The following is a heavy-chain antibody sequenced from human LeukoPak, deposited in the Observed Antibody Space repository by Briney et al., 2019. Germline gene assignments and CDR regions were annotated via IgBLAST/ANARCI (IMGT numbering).Heavy chain of an antibody. D-gene: IGHD3-10*01. CDR1: GFPFNAYW. Sequence: GGSLRLSCAASGFPFNAYWMTWVRQAPGKGLEWVANIRQDGDTKYYVDSVKGRFTISRDNAMNSLYLQMNSLRAEDTAVYYCARGVFGAYFDLWGQGTLVTVSS. CDR3: ARGVFGAYFDL. CDR2: IRQDGDTK. J-gene: IGHJ4*02. V-gene: IGHV3-7*03.